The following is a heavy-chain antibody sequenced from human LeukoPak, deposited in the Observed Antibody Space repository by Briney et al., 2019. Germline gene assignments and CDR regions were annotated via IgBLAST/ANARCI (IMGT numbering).Heavy chain of an antibody. CDR1: GFTFSDYY. Sequence: PGGSLRLSCTASGFTFSDYYMSWIRQAPGKGLEWVANINQDGSQKYYVDSVKGRFTISRDNAKNSLYLQMNSLRAEDTAVYYCARPSPNYFGSGSYYRADYWGQGTLLTVSS. CDR3: ARPSPNYFGSGSYYRADY. J-gene: IGHJ4*02. D-gene: IGHD3-10*01. CDR2: INQDGSQK. V-gene: IGHV3-7*01.